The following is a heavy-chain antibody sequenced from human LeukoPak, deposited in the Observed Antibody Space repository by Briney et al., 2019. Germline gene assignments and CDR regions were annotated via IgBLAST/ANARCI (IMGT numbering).Heavy chain of an antibody. D-gene: IGHD3-10*02. CDR1: GFTFDRYT. CDR3: AKELDTMFFDY. V-gene: IGHV3-43*01. CDR2: AGWAGGTT. Sequence: GGSLRLSCATSGFTFDRYTIHWVRQAPGKGLEWVSLAGWAGGTTYYSDSVRGRFTIPRDSGKNSVYLQMNSLTTDDTAFYFCAKELDTMFFDYWGQGALVIVSS. J-gene: IGHJ4*02.